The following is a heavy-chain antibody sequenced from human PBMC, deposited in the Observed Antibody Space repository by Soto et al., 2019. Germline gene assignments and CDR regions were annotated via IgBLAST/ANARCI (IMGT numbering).Heavy chain of an antibody. CDR1: GGSITSGGDY. CDR3: ARGRTAAVNFDF. CDR2: IHYSGST. Sequence: QVQLQESGPGLVKPSQTLSLTCTVSGGSITSGGDYWSWVRQHPGKGLEWIGYIHYSGSTFSNPSLKSRLTISVDTSKNQFSLNLTSVTAADPAVYYCARGRTAAVNFDFWGQGTLVTVSS. J-gene: IGHJ4*02. V-gene: IGHV4-31*03. D-gene: IGHD6-13*01.